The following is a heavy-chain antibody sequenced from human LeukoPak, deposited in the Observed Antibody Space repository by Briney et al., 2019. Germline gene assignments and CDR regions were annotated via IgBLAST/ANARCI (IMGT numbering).Heavy chain of an antibody. Sequence: GASVKVSCKASGYTFTSYYMHWVRQAPGQGLEWVGILNPSVGSTTYAQKFQSRVTLTRDTSTSTVYMDLSSLRSEDTAVYYCARGYAPGASDYWGQGTLVTVSS. CDR2: LNPSVGST. CDR1: GYTFTSYY. D-gene: IGHD3-16*01. V-gene: IGHV1-46*01. CDR3: ARGYAPGASDY. J-gene: IGHJ4*02.